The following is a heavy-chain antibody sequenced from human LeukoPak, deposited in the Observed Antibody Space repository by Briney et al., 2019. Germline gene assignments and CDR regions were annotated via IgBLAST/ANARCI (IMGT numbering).Heavy chain of an antibody. J-gene: IGHJ5*02. D-gene: IGHD2-2*01. V-gene: IGHV3-48*04. CDR3: ARDNVDIVVVPAVEKGFDP. CDR2: ISSSSSTI. Sequence: GGSLRLSCAASGFTFSSYSMNWVRQAPGKGLEWVSYISSSSSTIYYADSVKGRFTISRDNAKNSLYLQMNGLRAEDTAVYYCARDNVDIVVVPAVEKGFDPWGQGTLVTVSS. CDR1: GFTFSSYS.